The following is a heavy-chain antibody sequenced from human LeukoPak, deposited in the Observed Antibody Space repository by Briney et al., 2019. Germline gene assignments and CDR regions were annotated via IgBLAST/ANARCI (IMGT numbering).Heavy chain of an antibody. J-gene: IGHJ6*03. Sequence: GASVKVSCKASGYTFTSYAMHWVRQAPGQRLEWMGWINAGNGNTKYSQEFQGRVTITRDTSASTAYMELSSLRSEDMAVYYCARGLAAAGPYYYYMDVWGKGTTVTVSS. CDR2: INAGNGNT. D-gene: IGHD6-13*01. CDR1: GYTFTSYA. CDR3: ARGLAAAGPYYYYMDV. V-gene: IGHV1-3*03.